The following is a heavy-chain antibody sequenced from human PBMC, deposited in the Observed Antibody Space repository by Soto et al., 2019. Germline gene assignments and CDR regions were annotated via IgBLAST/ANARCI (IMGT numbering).Heavy chain of an antibody. CDR3: ARARLDYDYVWGSYRSYFDY. CDR2: IIPIFGTA. D-gene: IGHD3-16*02. CDR1: GGTFSSYA. V-gene: IGHV1-69*01. Sequence: QVQLVQSGAEVKKPGSSVKVSCKASGGTFSSYAISWVRQAPGQGLEWMGGIIPIFGTANYAQKFQGRVTITADESTSTAYMELSSLRSEDTVVYYCARARLDYDYVWGSYRSYFDYWGQGTLVTVSS. J-gene: IGHJ4*02.